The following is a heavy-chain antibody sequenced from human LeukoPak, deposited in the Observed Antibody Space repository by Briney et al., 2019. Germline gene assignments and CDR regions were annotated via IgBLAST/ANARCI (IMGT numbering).Heavy chain of an antibody. D-gene: IGHD2-21*02. CDR2: ISPTGSYT. V-gene: IGHV3-11*03. Sequence: GGSLRLSCEASGFMLNVYYMSWFRLAPGKGLEWIGYISPTGSYTTYADSVRGRFTISRDNAKNLLFLQMNGLRTEDTAVYYCARKLGGTQCGGDCFFDHWGLGTRVAVSS. J-gene: IGHJ4*02. CDR3: ARKLGGTQCGGDCFFDH. CDR1: GFMLNVYY.